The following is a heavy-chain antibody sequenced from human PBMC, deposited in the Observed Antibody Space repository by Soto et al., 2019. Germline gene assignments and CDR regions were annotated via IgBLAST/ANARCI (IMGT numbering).Heavy chain of an antibody. J-gene: IGHJ3*02. V-gene: IGHV1-45*02. CDR2: ITPFKSDT. CDR3: ARSPFAGSDAFDI. D-gene: IGHD1-1*01. Sequence: SSVKVSCKASGYTFTFRYLHWVRQAPGQTLEWMGWITPFKSDTNYAQKFQDRVTITRDRSVSTAYMELSNLRSDDTAMYYCARSPFAGSDAFDIWGQGTMVTVSS. CDR1: GYTFTFRY.